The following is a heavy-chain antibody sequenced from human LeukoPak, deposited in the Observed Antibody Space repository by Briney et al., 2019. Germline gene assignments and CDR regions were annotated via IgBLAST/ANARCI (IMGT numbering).Heavy chain of an antibody. CDR3: ARPRGGAYAGAFDI. Sequence: MSGGSLRLSCAASGFTFSDSYMSWIRQAPGKGLEWVSYISSSSSDTNYGDSVKGRFTISRDNAKNSLYLQMNSLRAEDTAVYYCARPRGGAYAGAFDIWGQGTMVTVSS. CDR2: ISSSSSDT. CDR1: GFTFSDSY. J-gene: IGHJ3*02. D-gene: IGHD1-26*01. V-gene: IGHV3-11*06.